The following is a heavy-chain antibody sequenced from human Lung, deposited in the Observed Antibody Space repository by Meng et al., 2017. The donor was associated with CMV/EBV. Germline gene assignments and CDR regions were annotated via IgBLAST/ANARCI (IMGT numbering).Heavy chain of an antibody. Sequence: QVQLVESGGGVVKPGGSLRLACAASGFTFSAYHMSWIRQAPGKGLEWVSYISSSSSYTNYADSVKGRFTISRDNAKNSLYLQMNSLRAEDTAVYYCARRLGGYSYGYIFDYWGQGTRVTVAS. D-gene: IGHD5-18*01. CDR3: ARRLGGYSYGYIFDY. CDR1: GFTFSAYH. J-gene: IGHJ4*02. CDR2: ISSSSSYT. V-gene: IGHV3-11*06.